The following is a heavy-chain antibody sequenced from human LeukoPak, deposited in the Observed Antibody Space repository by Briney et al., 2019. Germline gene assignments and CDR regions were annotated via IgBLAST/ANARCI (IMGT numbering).Heavy chain of an antibody. J-gene: IGHJ3*01. V-gene: IGHV4-59*01. Sequence: SETLCLTCSVSGCSIRTYYRNWIRQAPGKGLEWMAYIYYTGSTNYYPSLKSRVTISVDTSRNQFSLKLSSATAADTALYYCARGFYDSQGYSDTFDVWGQGTMVTVSS. D-gene: IGHD3-22*01. CDR1: GCSIRTYY. CDR3: ARGFYDSQGYSDTFDV. CDR2: IYYTGST.